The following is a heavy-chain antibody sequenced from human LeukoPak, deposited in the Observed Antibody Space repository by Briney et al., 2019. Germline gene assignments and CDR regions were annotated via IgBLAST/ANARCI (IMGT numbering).Heavy chain of an antibody. Sequence: GGSLRLSCAASGITFSDHYMSWIRQAPGKGLEWLSYISSGGDSIYYADSVKGRLTISRDNAKNSVSLQMNSLRAEDTAVYYCASGSYGSGFYYFYYMDVWGKGTTVTVSS. CDR1: GITFSDHY. V-gene: IGHV3-11*04. CDR3: ASGSYGSGFYYFYYMDV. J-gene: IGHJ6*03. CDR2: ISSGGDSI. D-gene: IGHD3-10*01.